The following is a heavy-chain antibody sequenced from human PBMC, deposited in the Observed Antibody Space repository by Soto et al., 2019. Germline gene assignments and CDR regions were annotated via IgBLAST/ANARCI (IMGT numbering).Heavy chain of an antibody. D-gene: IGHD2-15*01. CDR2: IIPIFGTA. Sequence: QVQLVQSGAEVKKPGSSVKVSCKASGGTFSSYAISWVRQAPGQGLEWMGGIIPIFGTANYAQKFQGRVTITADESPSTAYMELSSLRSEDTAVYYCARDQGYCSGGSCYSLNWFYPWGQGTLVTVSS. V-gene: IGHV1-69*12. CDR3: ARDQGYCSGGSCYSLNWFYP. CDR1: GGTFSSYA. J-gene: IGHJ5*02.